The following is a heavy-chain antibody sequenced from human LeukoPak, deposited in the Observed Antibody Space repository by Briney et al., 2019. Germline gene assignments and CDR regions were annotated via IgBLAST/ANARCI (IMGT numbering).Heavy chain of an antibody. CDR3: ARVWPRASLNYYYYYMAV. V-gene: IGHV1-2*02. D-gene: IGHD3-16*01. CDR1: GYTFTGYY. CDR2: INPNSGGT. J-gene: IGHJ6*03. Sequence: ASVKVSCKASGYTFTGYYMHWVRQAPGQGREWMGWINPNSGGTNYAQKFQGRVTMTRDTSISTAYMELSRLRSDDTAVYYCARVWPRASLNYYYYYMAVWGKGTTVTVSS.